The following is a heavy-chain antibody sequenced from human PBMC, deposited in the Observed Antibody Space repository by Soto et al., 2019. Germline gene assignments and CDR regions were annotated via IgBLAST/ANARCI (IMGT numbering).Heavy chain of an antibody. D-gene: IGHD2-8*01. CDR3: ARHRMGLVYWDYYYYMGV. Sequence: SETLSVTCTVSGGSISSSGYYWGWIRQPPGKGLEWIGSIYYSGSTYYNPSLKSRVTISVDTSKNQFSLKLSSVTAADTAVYYCARHRMGLVYWDYYYYMGVWGKGTTVTVSS. J-gene: IGHJ6*03. CDR2: IYYSGST. CDR1: GGSISSSGYY. V-gene: IGHV4-39*01.